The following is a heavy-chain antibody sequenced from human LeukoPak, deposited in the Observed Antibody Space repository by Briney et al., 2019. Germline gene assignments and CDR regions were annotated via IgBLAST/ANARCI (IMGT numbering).Heavy chain of an antibody. CDR2: IYHSGST. CDR1: GHSISSGYY. Sequence: PSETLSLTCTVSGHSISSGYYWGWIRQPTGKGLEWIGSIYHSGSTYSNPSLKSRVTISVDTSTKQFSLRLSSVTAADTAVYYCASGVGRDSAWNVPFDYWGQGTLVTVSS. CDR3: ASGVGRDSAWNVPFDY. D-gene: IGHD1-1*01. V-gene: IGHV4-38-2*02. J-gene: IGHJ4*02.